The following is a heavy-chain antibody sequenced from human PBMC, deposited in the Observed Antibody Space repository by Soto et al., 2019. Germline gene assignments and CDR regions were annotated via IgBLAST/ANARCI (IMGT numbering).Heavy chain of an antibody. V-gene: IGHV1-2*04. CDR2: INPNSGDT. Sequence: ASVKVSCKASGXTFTGYYMHWVRQAPGQGLEWMGWINPNSGDTNYAQKFQGWVTMTRDTSISTAYMELSRLRSDDTAVYYCARELLDTAMVIGEDEYYYYYMDVWGKGTTVTVSS. CDR3: ARELLDTAMVIGEDEYYYYYMDV. J-gene: IGHJ6*03. CDR1: GXTFTGYY. D-gene: IGHD5-18*01.